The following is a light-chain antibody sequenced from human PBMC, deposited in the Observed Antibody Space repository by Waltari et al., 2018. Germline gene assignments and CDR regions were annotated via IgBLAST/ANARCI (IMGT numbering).Light chain of an antibody. CDR3: QQYGSSPWT. CDR2: GAA. CDR1: QRVSSSY. J-gene: IGKJ1*01. V-gene: IGKV3-20*01. Sequence: IVLTQSPGTLSLSPGERATLSCRASQRVSSSYLAWYQQKPGQAPRVLIHGAANRATGNPDRFSGSGSGTDFTLTISRLEPEDFAVYYCQQYGSSPWTFGQGTKVEIK.